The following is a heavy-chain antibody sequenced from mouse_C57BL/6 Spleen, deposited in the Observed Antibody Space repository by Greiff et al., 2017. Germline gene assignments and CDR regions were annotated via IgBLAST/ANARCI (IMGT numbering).Heavy chain of an antibody. CDR1: GYTFTSYW. V-gene: IGHV1-52*01. Sequence: VQLRQPGAELVRPGSSVKLSCKASGYTFTSYWMHWVKQRPIQGLEWIGNIDPSDSETHYNQKFKDKATLTVDKSSSTAYMQLSSLTSEDSAVYYCARSYDYGGFDDWGQGTTLTVSS. D-gene: IGHD1-1*01. CDR2: IDPSDSET. J-gene: IGHJ2*01. CDR3: ARSYDYGGFDD.